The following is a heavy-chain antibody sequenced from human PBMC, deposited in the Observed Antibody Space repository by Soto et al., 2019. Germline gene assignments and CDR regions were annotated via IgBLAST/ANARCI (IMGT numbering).Heavy chain of an antibody. CDR3: ARDYDIMETYFDS. Sequence: PSETLSLTCTVSGASINSGDYYWSWIRQHPGKGLEWMGYIYYSGTTYYNPSLQRRLTISIDTSKNLFSLKLTSVTAADTAVYYCARDYDIMETYFDSCGQGTMVTVYS. CDR2: IYYSGTT. V-gene: IGHV4-31*03. J-gene: IGHJ4*02. D-gene: IGHD3-22*01. CDR1: GASINSGDYY.